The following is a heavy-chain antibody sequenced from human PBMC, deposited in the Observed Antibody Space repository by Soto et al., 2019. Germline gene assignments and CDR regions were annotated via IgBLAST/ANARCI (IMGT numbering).Heavy chain of an antibody. D-gene: IGHD6-6*01. CDR2: ISATGTYT. J-gene: IGHJ5*02. Sequence: EVQLVESGGGLVEPGGSLRLSCATSGFTFSTCSMNWVRQAPGKGLEWVSSISATGTYTFYADSLKGRFTISGDNARNSLFLQMNSLRVEDTALYYCTTEYNSRQDLNLWGQGALVTVSS. CDR1: GFTFSTCS. V-gene: IGHV3-21*01. CDR3: TTEYNSRQDLNL.